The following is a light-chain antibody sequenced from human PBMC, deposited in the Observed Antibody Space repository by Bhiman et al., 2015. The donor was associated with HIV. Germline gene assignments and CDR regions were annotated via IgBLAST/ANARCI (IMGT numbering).Light chain of an antibody. Sequence: QSALTQPASVSGSPGQSITISCTGTSTDVGGNKYVSWYQQAPGKAPKLIIYDVSERPSGVSDRFSGSKSGNTASLTISGLQAEDEADYYCSSFTSSRTLLFGGGTKLTVL. J-gene: IGLJ2*01. CDR3: SSFTSSRTLL. CDR2: DVS. V-gene: IGLV2-14*01. CDR1: STDVGGNKY.